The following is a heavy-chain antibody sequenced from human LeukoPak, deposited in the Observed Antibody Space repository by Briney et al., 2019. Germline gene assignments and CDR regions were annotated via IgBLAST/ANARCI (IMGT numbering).Heavy chain of an antibody. D-gene: IGHD2-2*01. CDR1: GYTFTNYG. V-gene: IGHV1-18*01. J-gene: IGHJ6*04. Sequence: GASVEVSCKASGYTFTNYGISWVRQAPGQGLEWMGWISAYNGNTNYAQKLQGRVTMTTDTSTSTAYMELRSLRSDDTAVYYCAFQSPYCSSTSRYLDVWGKGTTVTVSS. CDR2: ISAYNGNT. CDR3: AFQSPYCSSTSRYLDV.